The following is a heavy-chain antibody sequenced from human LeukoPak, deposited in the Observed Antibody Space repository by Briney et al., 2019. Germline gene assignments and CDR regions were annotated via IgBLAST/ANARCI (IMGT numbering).Heavy chain of an antibody. D-gene: IGHD5-24*01. CDR3: ARDRYGDGFAHFDY. CDR2: ITPSGGT. CDR1: GYSFTGYY. Sequence: ASVKVSCKASGYSFTGYYIHWVRQAPGQGLERMGWITPSGGTNYPQKFQGRVAITRDTSITTAYMDLSRLTSDDTAVYYCARDRYGDGFAHFDYWGQGALVTVSS. V-gene: IGHV1-2*02. J-gene: IGHJ4*02.